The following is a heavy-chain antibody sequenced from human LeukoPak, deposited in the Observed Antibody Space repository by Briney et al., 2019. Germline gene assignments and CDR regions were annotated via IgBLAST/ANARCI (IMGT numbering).Heavy chain of an antibody. CDR3: ARDIVATIGWFDY. CDR2: INHSGST. V-gene: IGHV4-34*01. Sequence: SETLSLTCAVYGGSFSGYYWSWIRQPPGKGLEWIGEINHSGSTNYNPSLKSRVTISVDTSKNQFSLKLSSVTAADTAVYYCARDIVATIGWFDYWGQGTLVTVSS. CDR1: GGSFSGYY. D-gene: IGHD5-12*01. J-gene: IGHJ4*02.